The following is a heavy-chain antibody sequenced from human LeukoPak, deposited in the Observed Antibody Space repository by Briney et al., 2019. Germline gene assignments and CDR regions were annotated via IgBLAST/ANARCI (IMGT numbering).Heavy chain of an antibody. CDR2: IRYDGSNK. CDR1: GFTFSSYG. Sequence: PGGSLRLSCAASGFTFSSYGMHWVRQAPGKGLEWVAVIRYDGSNKYYADSVKGRFTISRDNSKNTLYLQMNSLRAEDTAVYYCARDYYYDSSGLATLDYWGQGTLVTVSS. J-gene: IGHJ4*02. CDR3: ARDYYYDSSGLATLDY. D-gene: IGHD3-22*01. V-gene: IGHV3-33*01.